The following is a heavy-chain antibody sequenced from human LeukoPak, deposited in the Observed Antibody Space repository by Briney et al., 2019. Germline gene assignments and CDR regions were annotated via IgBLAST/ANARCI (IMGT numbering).Heavy chain of an antibody. CDR1: GGSISSSSYY. J-gene: IGHJ4*02. CDR2: IYYSGST. Sequence: SETLSLTCTVSGGSISSSSYYWGWIRQPPGKGLEWIGSIYYSGSTYYNPSLKSRVTISVDTSKNQFSLKLSSVTAADTAVYYCARHSMATNPGYFDYWGQGTLVTVSS. CDR3: ARHSMATNPGYFDY. V-gene: IGHV4-39*01. D-gene: IGHD5-24*01.